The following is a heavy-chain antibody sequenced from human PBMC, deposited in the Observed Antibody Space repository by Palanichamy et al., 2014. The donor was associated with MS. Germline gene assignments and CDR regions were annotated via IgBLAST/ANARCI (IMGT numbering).Heavy chain of an antibody. CDR2: TKSDGRSI. J-gene: IGHJ3*02. CDR3: AREQDNSGRQTDSFDI. CDR1: GFTLTSYW. D-gene: IGHD3-10*01. Sequence: EVQLVESGGGLVQPGGSLRLSCAASGFTLTSYWMHWVRQAPGKGLVWVSRTKSDGRSISYADSVKGRFTVSRDNAKSTLYLQMNSLRAEDTAVYYCAREQDNSGRQTDSFDIWGQGTMVTVSP. V-gene: IGHV3-74*01.